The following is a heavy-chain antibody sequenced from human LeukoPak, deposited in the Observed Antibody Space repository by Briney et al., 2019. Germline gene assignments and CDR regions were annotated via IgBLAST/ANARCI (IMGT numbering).Heavy chain of an antibody. CDR3: AREAGAYDY. J-gene: IGHJ4*02. CDR2: TDSSGNYR. CDR1: GFTFSSYS. D-gene: IGHD4/OR15-4a*01. V-gene: IGHV3-21*01. Sequence: PGGSLRLSCAASGFTFSSYSMNWVRQAPGKGLEWVSSTDSSGNYRYYADSVKGRFTISRDNAKNSLYLQMNSLRAEDTAVYFCAREAGAYDYWGQGTLVTVSS.